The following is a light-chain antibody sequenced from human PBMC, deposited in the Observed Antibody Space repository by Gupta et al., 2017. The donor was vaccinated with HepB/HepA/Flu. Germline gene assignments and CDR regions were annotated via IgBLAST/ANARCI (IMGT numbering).Light chain of an antibody. Sequence: QPVLIQSSSASDYLGSSAKLTCTPSSGHSSYIIVWQQQQPGKAPRYLMKLEGSGSYNKGSGVPDRFSGSSSGADRYLTIANLQSEDEADYYCETWDSKVFGGGTKLTVL. CDR1: SGHSSYI. V-gene: IGLV4-60*03. J-gene: IGLJ2*01. CDR2: LEGSGSY. CDR3: ETWDSKV.